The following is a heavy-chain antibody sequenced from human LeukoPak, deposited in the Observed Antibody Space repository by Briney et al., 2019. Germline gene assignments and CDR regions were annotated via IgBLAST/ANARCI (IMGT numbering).Heavy chain of an antibody. V-gene: IGHV1-69*06. Sequence: ASVKVSCKASGGTFSSYAISWVRQAPGQGLEWMGGIIPIFGTANYAQKFQGRVTITADKSTSTAYMELSSLRSEDTAVYYCARDGVGAGVFDYWGQGTLVIVSS. CDR2: IIPIFGTA. CDR3: ARDGVGAGVFDY. D-gene: IGHD3-16*01. CDR1: GGTFSSYA. J-gene: IGHJ4*02.